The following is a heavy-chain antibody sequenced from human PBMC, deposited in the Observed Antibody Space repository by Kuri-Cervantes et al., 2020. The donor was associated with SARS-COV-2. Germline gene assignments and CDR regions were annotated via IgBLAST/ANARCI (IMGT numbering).Heavy chain of an antibody. D-gene: IGHD5-18*01. CDR2: IYYSGST. CDR3: ARHGYSYGSLGY. Sequence: SETLSLTCTVSGGSISSSSYYWGWLRQPPGKGLEWIGSIYYSGSTYYNPSLKSRVTISVDTSKNQFSLKLSSVTAADTAVYYCARHGYSYGSLGYWGQGTLVTVSS. V-gene: IGHV4-39*01. J-gene: IGHJ4*02. CDR1: GGSISSSSYY.